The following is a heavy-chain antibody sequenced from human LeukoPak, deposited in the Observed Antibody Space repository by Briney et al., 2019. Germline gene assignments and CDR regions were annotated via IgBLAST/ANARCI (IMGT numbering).Heavy chain of an antibody. D-gene: IGHD4-17*01. V-gene: IGHV4-39*01. Sequence: SETLSLTCTVSGGSMTSRNYYWGWIRQPPGKGPEWIGSIYYSGSTDYNPSLKDRVTIYVDTSKNRFSLKLSSVTAADTAVYFCARRWDDHGNYFDNWGQGTLVTVSS. CDR1: GGSMTSRNYY. CDR3: ARRWDDHGNYFDN. J-gene: IGHJ4*02. CDR2: IYYSGST.